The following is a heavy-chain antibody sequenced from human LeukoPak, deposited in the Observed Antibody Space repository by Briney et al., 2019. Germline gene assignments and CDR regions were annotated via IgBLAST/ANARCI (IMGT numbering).Heavy chain of an antibody. D-gene: IGHD5-18*01. CDR3: ARGYSYGRTGLDY. J-gene: IGHJ4*02. CDR2: INHSGST. Sequence: SETLSLTCTVSGGSISTYYWSWIRQPPGKGLEWIGEINHSGSTNYNPSLKSRVTKSVDTSKNQFSLKLSSVTAADTAVYYCARGYSYGRTGLDYWGQGTLVTVSS. V-gene: IGHV4-34*01. CDR1: GGSISTYY.